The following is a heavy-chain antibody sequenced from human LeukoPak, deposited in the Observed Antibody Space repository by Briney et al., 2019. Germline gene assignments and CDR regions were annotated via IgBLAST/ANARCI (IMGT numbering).Heavy chain of an antibody. J-gene: IGHJ1*01. CDR3: ARVVQSTDSSGFYLPEYFQH. D-gene: IGHD3-22*01. V-gene: IGHV4-59*08. CDR2: VYDIGST. Sequence: PSETLSLTCTVSGGSIGSHYWTWIRQTPGKGLEWIGYVYDIGSTYYNPSLKSRVTISVDTSKNQFSLKLRSVTAADTAVYYCARVVQSTDSSGFYLPEYFQHWGQGTLVTVSS. CDR1: GGSIGSHY.